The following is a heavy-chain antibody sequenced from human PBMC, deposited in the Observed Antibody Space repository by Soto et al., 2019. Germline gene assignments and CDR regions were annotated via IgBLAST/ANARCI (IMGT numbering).Heavy chain of an antibody. CDR2: IYYSGST. D-gene: IGHD2-2*01. CDR1: GGSISSGGYY. Sequence: QVQLQESGPGLVKPSQTLSLTCTVSGGSISSGGYYWSWIRQHPGKGLEWIGYIYYSGSTYYNPSLKSRVTISVDTSKNQCSLKLSSVTAADTAVYYCAREADCSSTSCYLPYYYYGMDVWGQGTTVTVSS. CDR3: AREADCSSTSCYLPYYYYGMDV. V-gene: IGHV4-31*03. J-gene: IGHJ6*02.